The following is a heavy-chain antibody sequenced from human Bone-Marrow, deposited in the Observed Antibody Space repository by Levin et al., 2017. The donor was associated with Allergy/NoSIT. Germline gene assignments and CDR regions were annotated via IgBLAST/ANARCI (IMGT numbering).Heavy chain of an antibody. J-gene: IGHJ4*02. CDR2: FDPEDGET. CDR3: ATGPITYDYDTTLPC. CDR1: GYTLTELS. Sequence: ASVKVSCKVSGYTLTELSMHWVRQAPGKGLEWMGGFDPEDGETIYAQNFQGRVTMTEDTSTDTAYLELSSLRSEDTAVYYCATGPITYDYDTTLPCWGQGTLVTVSS. D-gene: IGHD3-22*01. V-gene: IGHV1-24*01.